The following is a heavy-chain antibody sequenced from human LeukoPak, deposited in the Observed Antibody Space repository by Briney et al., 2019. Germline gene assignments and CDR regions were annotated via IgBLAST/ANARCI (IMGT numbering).Heavy chain of an antibody. CDR1: GYTFTGYC. Sequence: GASVKVSCKASGYTFTGYCMHWVRQAPGQGLEWMGWINPNRGGTNYAQKFQGRVTMTRDTSISTAYMELSRLRSDDTAVYYCARVRRLRLGELSLPHWGQGTLVTVSS. V-gene: IGHV1-2*02. CDR3: ARVRRLRLGELSLPH. J-gene: IGHJ4*02. D-gene: IGHD3-16*02. CDR2: INPNRGGT.